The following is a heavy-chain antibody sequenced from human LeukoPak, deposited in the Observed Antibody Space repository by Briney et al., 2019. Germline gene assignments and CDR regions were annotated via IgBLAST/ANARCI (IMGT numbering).Heavy chain of an antibody. Sequence: ASVKVSCKASGYTFIEYHLHWVRQAPGQGLEWMGWINPSNGVTNFAQTFRGRVALTRDTSIDTVYMDLTSLKFDDTAVYYCARDRVGEAAPGVLDFWGQGTLVSVSS. CDR3: ARDRVGEAAPGVLDF. D-gene: IGHD2-8*01. CDR2: INPSNGVT. CDR1: GYTFIEYH. J-gene: IGHJ4*02. V-gene: IGHV1-2*02.